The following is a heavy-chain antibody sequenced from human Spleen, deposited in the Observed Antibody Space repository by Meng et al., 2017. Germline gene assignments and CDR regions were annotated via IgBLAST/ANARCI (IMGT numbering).Heavy chain of an antibody. CDR1: GGSVSSTNW. J-gene: IGHJ5*02. CDR3: ARNPTGFQNWFDP. Sequence: QVHLQESGPGLVKPSGTPSLTCVVSGGSVSSTNWLNWCRQPPGKGMEWIGEIYHSGGTNYNPSLTRRVTMSVAKSKTQFSLKVNSVTAADTDVYSCARNPTGFQNWFDPWGQGILVTVSS. D-gene: IGHD2-8*02. V-gene: IGHV4-4*02. CDR2: IYHSGGT.